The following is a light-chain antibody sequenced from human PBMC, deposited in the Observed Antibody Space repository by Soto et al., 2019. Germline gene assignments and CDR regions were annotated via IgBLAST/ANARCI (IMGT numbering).Light chain of an antibody. CDR1: QSVSNNY. CDR3: QQYGSSSPYT. CDR2: GSS. V-gene: IGKV3-20*01. J-gene: IGKJ2*01. Sequence: EVVLTQSPGTLSLSPGERATLSCRASQSVSNNYLAWYQQKPDQSPKLLIFGSSDRATGIPDMFSGSESGTDFTLTISNRETEDFAVYYYQQYGSSSPYTFGQGTKLEIK.